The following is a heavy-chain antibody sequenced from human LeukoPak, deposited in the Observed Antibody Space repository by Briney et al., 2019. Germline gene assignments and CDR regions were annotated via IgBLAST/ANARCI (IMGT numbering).Heavy chain of an antibody. D-gene: IGHD6-6*01. CDR2: IYYSGST. CDR1: GGSISSSSYY. J-gene: IGHJ4*02. Sequence: SETLSLTCTVSGGSISSSSYYWGWIRQPPGKGLEWIGSIYYSGSTYYNPSLKSRVTISVDTSKNQFSLKLSSVTAADTAVYYCASGRGGMLAARRAASDDYWGQGTLVTVSS. V-gene: IGHV4-39*01. CDR3: ASGRGGMLAARRAASDDY.